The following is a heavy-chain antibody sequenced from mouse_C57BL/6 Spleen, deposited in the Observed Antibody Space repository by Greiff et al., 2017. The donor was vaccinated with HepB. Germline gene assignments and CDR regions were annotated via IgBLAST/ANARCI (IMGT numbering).Heavy chain of an antibody. Sequence: QVQLQQSGTELVKPGASVKLSCKASGYTFTSYWMHWVKQRPGQGLEWIGNINPSNGGTNYNEKFKSKATLTVDKSSSTAYMQLSSLTSEDSAVYYCARWRLGRYAMDYWGQGTSVTVSS. D-gene: IGHD4-1*01. J-gene: IGHJ4*01. CDR1: GYTFTSYW. CDR2: INPSNGGT. CDR3: ARWRLGRYAMDY. V-gene: IGHV1-53*01.